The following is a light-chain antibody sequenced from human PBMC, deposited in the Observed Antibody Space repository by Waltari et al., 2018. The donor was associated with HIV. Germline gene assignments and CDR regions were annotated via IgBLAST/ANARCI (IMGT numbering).Light chain of an antibody. CDR1: TSNIGNNF. J-gene: IGLJ2*01. Sequence: QSVLTQPPSVSATPGQTVTISCSGSTSNIGNNFVSWYQRTQATRPKLLIYNNNERPSGIPARFSGSKSGTSATLGITGLQTGDEADYYCATWDSSLNGVLFGGGTKLTAL. CDR3: ATWDSSLNGVL. V-gene: IGLV1-51*01. CDR2: NNN.